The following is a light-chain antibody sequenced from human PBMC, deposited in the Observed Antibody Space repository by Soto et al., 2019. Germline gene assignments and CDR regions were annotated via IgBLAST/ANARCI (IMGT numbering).Light chain of an antibody. CDR1: SSDIGGHHF. V-gene: IGLV2-14*01. Sequence: QSVLTQPASVSGSPGQSITISCTGTSSDIGGHHFVSWYQQQSGKAPKLVIYEVTDRPSGVSDRFSGSKSGNTASLTISGLQPEDEADYYCSSYTSSRIYVFANRTKAT. CDR2: EVT. J-gene: IGLJ1*01. CDR3: SSYTSSRIYV.